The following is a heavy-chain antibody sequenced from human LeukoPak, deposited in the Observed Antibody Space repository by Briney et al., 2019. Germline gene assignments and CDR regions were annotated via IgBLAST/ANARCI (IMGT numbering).Heavy chain of an antibody. Sequence: GGSLRLSCAASGFTFSSYSMNWVRQAPGKGLEWVSSISSSSSYIYYADSVKGRFTISRDNAKNSLYLQMNSLRVEDTAVYYCARELEAANIGELLFPDYWGQGTLVTVSS. J-gene: IGHJ4*02. V-gene: IGHV3-21*01. CDR2: ISSSSSYI. D-gene: IGHD3-10*01. CDR1: GFTFSSYS. CDR3: ARELEAANIGELLFPDY.